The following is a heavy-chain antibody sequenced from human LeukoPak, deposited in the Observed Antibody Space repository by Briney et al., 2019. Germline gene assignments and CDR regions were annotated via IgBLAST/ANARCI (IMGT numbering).Heavy chain of an antibody. J-gene: IGHJ4*02. CDR2: INPNSGGT. D-gene: IGHD3-22*01. V-gene: IGHV1-2*02. CDR1: GYTFTGYY. Sequence: ASVKVSCKASGYTFTGYYMHWVRQAPGQGLEWMGWINPNSGGTNYAQKFQGRVTMTRDTSISTAYMELSRLRSEDTAVYYCARDSPTDYYDSSGSYDYWGQGTLVTVSS. CDR3: ARDSPTDYYDSSGSYDY.